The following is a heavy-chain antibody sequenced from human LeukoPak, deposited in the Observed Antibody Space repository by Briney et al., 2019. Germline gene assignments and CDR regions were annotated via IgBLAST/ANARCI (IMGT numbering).Heavy chain of an antibody. CDR3: ARDPRGYSYGYWYFDL. J-gene: IGHJ2*01. Sequence: GGSLTLSCSASGFTFYDYAMSWVPQAPGKGLECVSGINWNGGSTDYADSVKGRFTISRDNDKISLYLQMNSLRAEDTALYYCARDPRGYSYGYWYFDLWGRGTLVTVSS. CDR2: INWNGGST. D-gene: IGHD5-18*01. V-gene: IGHV3-20*04. CDR1: GFTFYDYA.